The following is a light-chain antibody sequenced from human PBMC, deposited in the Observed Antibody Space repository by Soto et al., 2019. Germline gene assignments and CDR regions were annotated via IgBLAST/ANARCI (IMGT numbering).Light chain of an antibody. Sequence: QSVLTQPPSASGTPGLWVTLSCSGSSSNIASNTVNWYQHLPGTAPKLLIYSDNQRPSGVPARFSASKSGTSASLAISGLQSEDEADYYCAAWDDNLVVFGGGTKLTVL. CDR1: SSNIASNT. J-gene: IGLJ2*01. CDR2: SDN. V-gene: IGLV1-44*01. CDR3: AAWDDNLVV.